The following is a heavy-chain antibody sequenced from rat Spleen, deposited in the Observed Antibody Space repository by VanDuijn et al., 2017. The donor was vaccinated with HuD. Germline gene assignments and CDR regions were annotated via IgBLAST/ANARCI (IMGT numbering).Heavy chain of an antibody. D-gene: IGHD2-7*01. J-gene: IGHJ1*01. CDR1: GFIFSDHY. CDR3: ARQGYLRDWYFDF. V-gene: IGHV5S10*01. CDR2: INYDGRST. Sequence: EVQLVESGGGLVQPGGSLKLSCAASGFIFSDHYVAWVRQAPTKGLEWVATINYDGRSTFYRDSVRDRFTISRDNAKTTLYLQMDSLRSEDTATYYCARQGYLRDWYFDFWGPGTMVTVSS.